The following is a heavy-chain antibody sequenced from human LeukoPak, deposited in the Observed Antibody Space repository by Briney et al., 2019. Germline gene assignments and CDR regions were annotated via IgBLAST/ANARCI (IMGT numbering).Heavy chain of an antibody. V-gene: IGHV3-7*01. CDR2: IKQDGSDK. D-gene: IGHD6-6*01. CDR1: GFTFTHFW. J-gene: IGHJ4*02. Sequence: GGSLRLSCAASGFTFTHFWMSWVRQAPGKGLEWVANIKQDGSDKYYVDSVKGRFTVSRDNAKNSLYLQMNSLRAEDTALFYCARDSGYSSSSGFDYWGQGTLVTVSS. CDR3: ARDSGYSSSSGFDY.